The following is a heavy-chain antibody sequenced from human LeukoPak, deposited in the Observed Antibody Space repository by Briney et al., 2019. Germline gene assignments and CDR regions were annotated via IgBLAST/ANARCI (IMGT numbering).Heavy chain of an antibody. CDR2: INPSGGST. CDR1: GYTFTSYC. V-gene: IGHV1-46*01. D-gene: IGHD3-3*01. CDR3: ARDLGTLIDGVVIISRWNYYYYYGMDV. Sequence: ASVTVSCKASGYTFTSYCMHWVRQAPGQGLEWMGIINPSGGSTSYAQNCQGRVTMTRDTSTSTVYMELSSLRSEDTAVYYCARDLGTLIDGVVIISRWNYYYYYGMDVWGQGTTVTVSS. J-gene: IGHJ6*02.